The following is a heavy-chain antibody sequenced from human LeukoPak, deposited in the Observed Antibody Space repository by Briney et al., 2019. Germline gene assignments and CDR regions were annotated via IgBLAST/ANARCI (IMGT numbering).Heavy chain of an antibody. Sequence: GGSLRLSCAASGFTFSSYSMNWVRQAPGKGLEWVSYISSSSSTIYYADSVKGRFTISRDNAKNSLYLQMNSLRAEDTAVYYCARVAPYSSGSHPPIDYWGQGTLVTVSS. J-gene: IGHJ4*02. V-gene: IGHV3-48*04. CDR1: GFTFSSYS. CDR2: ISSSSSTI. CDR3: ARVAPYSSGSHPPIDY. D-gene: IGHD6-19*01.